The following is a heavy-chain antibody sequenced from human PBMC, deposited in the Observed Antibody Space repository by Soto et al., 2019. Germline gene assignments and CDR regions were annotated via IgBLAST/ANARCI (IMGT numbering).Heavy chain of an antibody. V-gene: IGHV1-69*02. CDR3: ASSYVSGDRAFDY. J-gene: IGHJ4*02. CDR2: VNPILSMS. CDR1: GDTFNFYS. D-gene: IGHD5-18*01. Sequence: QVQLVQSGAEVKRPGSSVKVSCKASGDTFNFYSINWVRQAPGVGLEWVGRVNPILSMSNYAERCQGRVTVTAANTRGTAQSELGRLRSEATAIYSGASSYVSGDRAFDYWGQAALVTVSS.